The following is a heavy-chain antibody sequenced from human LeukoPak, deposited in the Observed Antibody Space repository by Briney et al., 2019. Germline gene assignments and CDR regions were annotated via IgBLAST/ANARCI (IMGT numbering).Heavy chain of an antibody. J-gene: IGHJ4*02. CDR3: ARILAARAPTWALFDY. D-gene: IGHD6-6*01. CDR1: GGSISSSSYY. V-gene: IGHV4-39*01. CDR2: IYYSGST. Sequence: SETLSLTCTVSGGSISSSSYYWGWIRQPPGKGLEWIGSIYYSGSTYYNPSLKSRVTISVDTSKNQFSLNLSSVTAADTAVYYCARILAARAPTWALFDYWGQGTLVTVSS.